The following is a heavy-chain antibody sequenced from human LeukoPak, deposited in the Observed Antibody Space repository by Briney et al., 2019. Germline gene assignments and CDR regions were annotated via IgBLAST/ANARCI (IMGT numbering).Heavy chain of an antibody. J-gene: IGHJ5*02. CDR1: GFTFSDYT. V-gene: IGHV3-30*04. Sequence: GGSLRLSCAASGFTFSDYTLHWVRQAPGKGLEWVAVISYDGSNKYYADSVKGRFTISRDNAKNTVYLEMNSLSVEDTATYYCIRDFRSADLWGQGTLVTVTS. CDR3: IRDFRSADL. CDR2: ISYDGSNK.